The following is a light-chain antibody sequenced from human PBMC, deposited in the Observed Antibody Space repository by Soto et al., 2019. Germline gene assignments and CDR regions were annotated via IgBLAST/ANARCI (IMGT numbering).Light chain of an antibody. J-gene: IGLJ1*01. Sequence: QSALTQPASVSGSPGQSITISCTGISSDGDDCKDVSWYQQHPGKAPKLMIYEVTYRPSGVSNRFSGSKSGNTASLTISGLQAEDEADYYCSSYTSTSTVFGTGTKVTVL. CDR3: SSYTSTSTV. CDR2: EVT. V-gene: IGLV2-14*01. CDR1: SSDGDDCKD.